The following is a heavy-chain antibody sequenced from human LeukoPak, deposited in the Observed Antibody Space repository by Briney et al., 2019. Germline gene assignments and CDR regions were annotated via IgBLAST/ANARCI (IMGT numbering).Heavy chain of an antibody. V-gene: IGHV3-73*01. Sequence: GGSLRLSCAASGFTFSSYAMNWVRQASGKGLEWVGRIRSKANSYATAYAASVKGRFTISRDDSKNTAYLQMNSLKTEDTAVYYCTSHDYGGNSGGVDYWGQGTLVTVSS. CDR3: TSHDYGGNSGGVDY. D-gene: IGHD4-23*01. CDR1: GFTFSSYA. CDR2: IRSKANSYAT. J-gene: IGHJ4*02.